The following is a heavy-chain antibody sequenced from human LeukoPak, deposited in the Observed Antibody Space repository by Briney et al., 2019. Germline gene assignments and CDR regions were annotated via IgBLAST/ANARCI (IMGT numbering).Heavy chain of an antibody. D-gene: IGHD3-22*01. J-gene: IGHJ3*02. CDR2: IYPGDSDT. CDR1: GYSFTSYW. V-gene: IGHV5-51*01. Sequence: GESLKISCKGSGYSFTSYWIGWVRQMPGKGLEWMGFIYPGDSDTRYSPSFQGQVTISADKSISTAYLQWSSLKASDTAMYYCARHRRGLSGYYRGEAFDIWGQGTMVTVSS. CDR3: ARHRRGLSGYYRGEAFDI.